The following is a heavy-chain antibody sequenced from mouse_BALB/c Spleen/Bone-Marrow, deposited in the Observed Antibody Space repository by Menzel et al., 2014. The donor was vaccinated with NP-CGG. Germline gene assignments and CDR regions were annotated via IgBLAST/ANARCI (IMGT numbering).Heavy chain of an antibody. V-gene: IGHV1-54*01. J-gene: IGHJ2*01. CDR3: TRSLINCGSRYFDY. CDR2: INPGSGGT. CDR1: GYGFTNYL. Sequence: VQVVESGAELVRPGTSVKVSCKASGYGFTNYLTEWVKQRPGQGLEWIGVINPGSGGTNYNEKFKGKASLTADKSSSAAYTQLRSLTSDDSAVYFCTRSLINCGSRYFDYWGQGTTLTVSS. D-gene: IGHD1-1*01.